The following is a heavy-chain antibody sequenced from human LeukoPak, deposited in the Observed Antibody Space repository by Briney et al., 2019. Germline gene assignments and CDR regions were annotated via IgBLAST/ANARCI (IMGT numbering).Heavy chain of an antibody. J-gene: IGHJ6*03. CDR3: AGSYHYYMDV. Sequence: PSETLSLTCTVSGGSISTYCWTWIRQPPGKGLEWIGYISYIGSTKYNPSLKSRVTISEDTSKKQFSLKLSSVTAADTAVYYCAGSYHYYMDVWGKGTTVTVS. V-gene: IGHV4-59*01. CDR1: GGSISTYC. CDR2: ISYIGST.